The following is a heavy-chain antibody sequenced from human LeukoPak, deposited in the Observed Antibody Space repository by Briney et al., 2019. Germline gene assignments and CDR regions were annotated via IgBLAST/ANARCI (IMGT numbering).Heavy chain of an antibody. CDR1: GGSISSYY. CDR2: IYYSGST. J-gene: IGHJ4*02. Sequence: SETLSLTCTVSGGSISSYYWSWIRQPPGKGLEWIGYIYYSGSTNYSPSLKSRVTISVDTSKNQFSLKLSSVTAADTAVYYCASSVSGGELDYWGQGTLVTVSS. D-gene: IGHD3-16*01. CDR3: ASSVSGGELDY. V-gene: IGHV4-59*01.